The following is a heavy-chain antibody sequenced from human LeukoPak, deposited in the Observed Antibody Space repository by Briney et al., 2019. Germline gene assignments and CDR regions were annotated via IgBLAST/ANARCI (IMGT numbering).Heavy chain of an antibody. J-gene: IGHJ4*02. Sequence: SETLSLTCTVSGGSISSSSYYWSWIRQPPGKGLEWIGEINHSGSTNYNPSLKSRVTISVDTSKNQFSLKLSSVTAADTAVYYCATYCSGGSCYSGFDYWGQGTLVTVSS. V-gene: IGHV4-39*07. CDR2: INHSGST. D-gene: IGHD2-15*01. CDR3: ATYCSGGSCYSGFDY. CDR1: GGSISSSSYY.